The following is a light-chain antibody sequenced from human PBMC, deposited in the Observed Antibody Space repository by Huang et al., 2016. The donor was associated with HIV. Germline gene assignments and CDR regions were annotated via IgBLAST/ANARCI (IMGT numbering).Light chain of an antibody. CDR3: QQRSKWPLT. CDR1: QSIGTY. Sequence: EIVLTQSPVTLSLSPGDRATLSCRASQSIGTYLAWYQQKSGQAPRLLIYDLSNRAAGVPARVSASGSETDFTLTIASLDPDDFAIYHCQQRSKWPLTFGGGTKVEMK. CDR2: DLS. J-gene: IGKJ4*01. V-gene: IGKV3-11*01.